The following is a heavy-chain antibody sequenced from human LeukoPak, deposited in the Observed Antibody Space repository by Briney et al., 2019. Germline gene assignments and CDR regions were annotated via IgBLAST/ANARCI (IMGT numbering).Heavy chain of an antibody. CDR2: ISAYNGNT. CDR3: ARDKRISGDILTGYYNDY. V-gene: IGHV1-18*04. D-gene: IGHD3-9*01. J-gene: IGHJ4*02. Sequence: ASVKVSCKASGYTFTGYYMHWVRQAPGQGLEWMGWISAYNGNTNYAQKLQGRVTMTTDTSTSTAYMELRSLRSDDTAVYYCARDKRISGDILTGYYNDYWGQGTLVTVSS. CDR1: GYTFTGYY.